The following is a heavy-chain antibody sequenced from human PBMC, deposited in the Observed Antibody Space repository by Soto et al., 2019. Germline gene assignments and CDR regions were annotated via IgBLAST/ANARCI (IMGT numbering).Heavy chain of an antibody. CDR1: GGTFSSYT. J-gene: IGHJ2*01. V-gene: IGHV1-69*12. D-gene: IGHD5-12*01. CDR2: IIPIFGTA. Sequence: QVQLVQSGAEVKKPGSSVTVSCKASGGTFSSYTISWVRQAPGQGLEWMGGIIPIFGTANYAQKFQGRVTITADEATSAAYMELSGLRSEDPAVYYCASGNHRWLQLCYFDLWGRGTLVTVSS. CDR3: ASGNHRWLQLCYFDL.